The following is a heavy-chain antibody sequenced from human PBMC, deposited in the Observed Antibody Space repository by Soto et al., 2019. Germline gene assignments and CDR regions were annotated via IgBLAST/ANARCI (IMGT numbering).Heavy chain of an antibody. J-gene: IGHJ4*02. CDR2: VFYTGFT. Sequence: PSETLSLTCAVSGASISGSYYYWARLRQSPGKGPEWIGSVFYTGFTSYNPSLESRVSVSVDTSKSQFSLKLSAVTAADTAVYYCATSQKGYNWNYFDHWGQGALVTVSS. D-gene: IGHD1-20*01. V-gene: IGHV4-39*01. CDR1: GASISGSYYY. CDR3: ATSQKGYNWNYFDH.